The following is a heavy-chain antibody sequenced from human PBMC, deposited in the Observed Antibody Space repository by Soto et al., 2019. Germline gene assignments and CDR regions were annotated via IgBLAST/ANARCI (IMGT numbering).Heavy chain of an antibody. CDR3: ARLVRGYYYGMDV. CDR1: GGSISSSSYY. V-gene: IGHV4-39*01. J-gene: IGHJ6*02. CDR2: IYYNGST. Sequence: SETLSLTCTVSGGSISSSSYYWGWIRQPPGKGLEWIGSIYYNGSTYYNPSLKSRVTISVDTSKNQFSLKLSSVTAADTAVYYCARLVRGYYYGMDVWGQGTTVTVSS. D-gene: IGHD2-21*01.